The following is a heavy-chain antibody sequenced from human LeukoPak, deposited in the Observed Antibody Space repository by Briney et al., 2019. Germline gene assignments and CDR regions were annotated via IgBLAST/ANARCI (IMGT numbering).Heavy chain of an antibody. J-gene: IGHJ4*02. CDR3: ARGLGLHSGSFLDY. CDR2: INPNSGGT. V-gene: IGHV1-2*02. Sequence: VASVKVSCKASGYTFTGYYMHWVRQAPGQGLEWMGWINPNSGGTNYAQKFQGRVTMTRDTSISTAYMELSRLRSDDTAVDYCARGLGLHSGSFLDYWGQGTLVTVSS. CDR1: GYTFTGYY. D-gene: IGHD1-26*01.